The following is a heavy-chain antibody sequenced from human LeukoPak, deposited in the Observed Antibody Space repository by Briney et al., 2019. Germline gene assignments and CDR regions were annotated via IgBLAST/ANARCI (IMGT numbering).Heavy chain of an antibody. CDR1: GYSISSGYY. V-gene: IGHV4-38-2*02. Sequence: PSETLSLTCAVSGYSISSGYYWGWIRQPPGRGLEWIGRNYHRGSTYYKPSLKSRVTISVDTSKNQFSLKLSTVTATDTAVYYCARDSSSAYYQNHDAFDIWGQGTMVTVSS. CDR3: ARDSSSAYYQNHDAFDI. D-gene: IGHD3-22*01. J-gene: IGHJ3*02. CDR2: NYHRGST.